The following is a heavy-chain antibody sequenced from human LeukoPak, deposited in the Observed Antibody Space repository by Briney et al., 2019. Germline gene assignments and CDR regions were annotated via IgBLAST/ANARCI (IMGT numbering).Heavy chain of an antibody. CDR3: AKRGDDCSGGSCYVDN. CDR1: GFTFSSYG. Sequence: GSLRLSCAASGFTFSSYGMHWVRQAPGKGLEWVATISYGGSNEYYADSVRGRFIISRDNSKNTLYLQMNSLRAEDTAVYYCAKRGDDCSGGSCYVDNWGQGTLVTVSS. D-gene: IGHD2-15*01. J-gene: IGHJ4*02. CDR2: ISYGGSNE. V-gene: IGHV3-30*18.